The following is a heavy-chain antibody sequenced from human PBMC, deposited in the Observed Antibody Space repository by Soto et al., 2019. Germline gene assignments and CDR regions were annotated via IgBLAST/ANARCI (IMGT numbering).Heavy chain of an antibody. V-gene: IGHV4-34*01. CDR3: ARGRRSHDFWSGYYGSIRMGGWFDP. J-gene: IGHJ5*02. CDR2: INHSGST. Sequence: SETLSLTCAVYGGSFSGYYWSWIRQPPGKGLEWIGEINHSGSTNYNPSLKSRVTISVDTSKNQFSLKLSSVTAADTAVYYCARGRRSHDFWSGYYGSIRMGGWFDPWGQGTLVTVSS. CDR1: GGSFSGYY. D-gene: IGHD3-3*01.